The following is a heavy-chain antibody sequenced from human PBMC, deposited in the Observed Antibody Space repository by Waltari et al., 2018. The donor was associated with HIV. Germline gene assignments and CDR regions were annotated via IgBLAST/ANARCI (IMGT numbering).Heavy chain of an antibody. CDR2: IIPIFGTA. CDR3: ASGNWNPSADYYYGMDV. CDR1: GGTFSSYA. V-gene: IGHV1-69*01. Sequence: QVQLVQSGAEVKKPGSSVKVSCKASGGTFSSYAISWVRQAPGQGLEWMGGIIPIFGTANYAQKFQGRVTITADESTSTAYMELSSLRSEDTAVYYCASGNWNPSADYYYGMDVWGQGTTVTVSS. J-gene: IGHJ6*02. D-gene: IGHD1-20*01.